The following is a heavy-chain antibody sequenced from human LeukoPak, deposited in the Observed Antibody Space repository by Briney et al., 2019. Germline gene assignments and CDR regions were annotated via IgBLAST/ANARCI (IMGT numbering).Heavy chain of an antibody. CDR3: ARVFIVGATDAFDI. V-gene: IGHV1-8*01. D-gene: IGHD1-26*01. J-gene: IGHJ3*02. CDR1: GCTFTSYD. Sequence: ASVKVSCKASGCTFTSYDINWVRQATGQGLEWMGWMNPNSGNTGYAQKFQGRVTMTRNTSISTAYMELSSLRSENTAVYYCARVFIVGATDAFDIWGQGTMVTVSS. CDR2: MNPNSGNT.